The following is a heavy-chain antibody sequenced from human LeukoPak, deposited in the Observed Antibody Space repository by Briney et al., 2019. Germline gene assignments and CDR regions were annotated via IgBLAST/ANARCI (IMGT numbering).Heavy chain of an antibody. V-gene: IGHV4-59*01. CDR1: GGYISRYY. Sequence: SETLSLTCTVSGGYISRYYWSWIRQPPGKGLEWIGYIYYSGSTNYNPSLKSRVTISVDTSKNQFSLKLSSVTAADTAVYYCAREFGYYDSSGYYYGDVHFDYWGQGTLVTVSS. CDR3: AREFGYYDSSGYYYGDVHFDY. D-gene: IGHD3-22*01. J-gene: IGHJ4*02. CDR2: IYYSGST.